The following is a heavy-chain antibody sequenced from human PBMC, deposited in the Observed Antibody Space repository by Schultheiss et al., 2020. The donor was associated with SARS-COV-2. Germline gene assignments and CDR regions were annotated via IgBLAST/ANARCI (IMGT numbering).Heavy chain of an antibody. D-gene: IGHD2-2*01. V-gene: IGHV4-61*02. CDR1: GGSISSGGYY. CDR3: ARGGCSSTSCYSVYFDY. Sequence: SETLSLTCTVSGGSISSGGYYWSWIRQHPGKGLEWIGRIYTSGSTNYNPSLKSRVTMSVDTSKNQFSLKLSSVTAADTAVYYCARGGCSSTSCYSVYFDYWGQGTLVTVSS. CDR2: IYTSGST. J-gene: IGHJ4*02.